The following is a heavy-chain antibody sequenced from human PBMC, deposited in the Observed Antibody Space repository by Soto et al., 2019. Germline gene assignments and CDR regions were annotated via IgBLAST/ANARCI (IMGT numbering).Heavy chain of an antibody. V-gene: IGHV6-1*01. CDR3: ARASSADAFDI. D-gene: IGHD6-6*01. J-gene: IGHJ3*02. Sequence: EALSVISAFSGDSVSSTSASENWIRQSPSRGLEWLGRTYYRSKWYNDYAVSVKSRITINPDTSKNQFSLQLNSVTPEDTAVYYCARASSADAFDIWGQGTIVPV. CDR1: GDSVSSTSAS. CDR2: TYYRSKWYN.